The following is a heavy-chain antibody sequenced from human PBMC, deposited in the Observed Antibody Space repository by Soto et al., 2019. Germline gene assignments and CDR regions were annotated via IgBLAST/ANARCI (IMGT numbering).Heavy chain of an antibody. CDR2: IYPGDSDT. CDR1: GYSFTSYW. J-gene: IGHJ4*02. Sequence: PGESLKISCKGSGYSFTSYWIGWVRQMPGKGLEWMGIIYPGDSDTRYSPSFQGQVTISADKSISTAYLQWSSLKASDTAMYYCARLMIEGYCSGGSCYNSKYYFDYWGQGTLVTVSS. D-gene: IGHD2-15*01. CDR3: ARLMIEGYCSGGSCYNSKYYFDY. V-gene: IGHV5-51*01.